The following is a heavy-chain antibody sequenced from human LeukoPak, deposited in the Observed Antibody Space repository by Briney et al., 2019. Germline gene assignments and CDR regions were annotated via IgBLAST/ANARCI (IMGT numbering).Heavy chain of an antibody. CDR2: ITGSGSST. D-gene: IGHD1-1*01. Sequence: GGSLRLSCAASGFTFRSYAMSWVRQAPGKGLEWVSAITGSGSSTYYAGSVEGRFTISRDNSRNTLYLQMNSLRAEDTAVYYCAKDRDIRKWYKDAFHIWGLGTLVTVSS. CDR3: AKDRDIRKWYKDAFHI. J-gene: IGHJ3*02. V-gene: IGHV3-23*01. CDR1: GFTFRSYA.